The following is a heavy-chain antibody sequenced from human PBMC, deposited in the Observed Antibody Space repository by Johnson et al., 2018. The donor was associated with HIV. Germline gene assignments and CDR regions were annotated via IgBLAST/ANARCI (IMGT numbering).Heavy chain of an antibody. V-gene: IGHV3-11*01. CDR2: ISRSGSTI. CDR1: GFTFSDYY. CDR3: AKGGLGHTDAFDI. D-gene: IGHD6-19*01. Sequence: QMLLVESGGGLVKPGGSLRLSCAASGFTFSDYYMSWIRQAPGKGLEWVSYISRSGSTIYYADSVKGRFTISRDNSKNSLYLQMNSLRSEDTALYYCAKGGLGHTDAFDIWGQGTMVTVSS. J-gene: IGHJ3*02.